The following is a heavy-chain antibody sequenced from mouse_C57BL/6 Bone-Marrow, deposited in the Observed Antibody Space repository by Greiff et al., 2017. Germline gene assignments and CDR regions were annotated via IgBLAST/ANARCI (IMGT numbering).Heavy chain of an antibody. V-gene: IGHV1-55*01. Sequence: QVQLQQPGAELVKPGASVKMSCKASGYTFTSYWITWVKPRPGQGLEWIGDIYPTSGRTNYNEKFKSKAILTVETSSNTAYMQLSSLTSEDSAVFYCARSGPLGRSFDYWGQGTTLTVSS. D-gene: IGHD4-1*01. J-gene: IGHJ2*01. CDR1: GYTFTSYW. CDR2: IYPTSGRT. CDR3: ARSGPLGRSFDY.